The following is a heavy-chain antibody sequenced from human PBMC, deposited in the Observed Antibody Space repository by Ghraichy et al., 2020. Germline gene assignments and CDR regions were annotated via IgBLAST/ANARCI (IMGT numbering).Heavy chain of an antibody. CDR2: IKQDGSEN. J-gene: IGHJ4*02. CDR3: ARAAYYYDRSDY. CDR1: GFTLSNYW. V-gene: IGHV3-7*01. Sequence: GGSLRLSCTASGFTLSNYWMGWVRQAPGKGLEWVANIKQDGSENHYVGSVEGRFTISRDNAKNSVYLQMNSLRAEDTAVYYCARAAYYYDRSDYWGRGTLVTVSS. D-gene: IGHD3-22*01.